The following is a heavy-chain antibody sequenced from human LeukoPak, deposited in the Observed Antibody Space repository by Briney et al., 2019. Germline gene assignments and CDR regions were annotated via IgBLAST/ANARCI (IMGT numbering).Heavy chain of an antibody. V-gene: IGHV1-46*03. CDR2: INPSGGST. Sequence: GASVKVSCKASGYTFTSYYMHWVRQAPGQGLEWMGIINPSGGSTSYARKFQGRVTMTRDTSMSTVYMELSSLRSEDTAVYYCASGYYDFWSGYFYWGQGTLVTVSS. J-gene: IGHJ4*02. CDR3: ASGYYDFWSGYFY. CDR1: GYTFTSYY. D-gene: IGHD3-3*01.